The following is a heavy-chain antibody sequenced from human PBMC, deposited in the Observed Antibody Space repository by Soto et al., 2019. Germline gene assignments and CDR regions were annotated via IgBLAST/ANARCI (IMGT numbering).Heavy chain of an antibody. D-gene: IGHD6-19*01. J-gene: IGHJ4*02. CDR1: GFTFSNYA. Sequence: EVQLLESGGDLVQPGGSLRLSCAASGFTFSNYAISWVRQAPGKGLEWVSTVSGSGGTTYYADSVKGRFTISRDNXRNTLYLPMDSLRAGDTAVYYCAHARCNNRGCYFDYWGQGTLVTVSS. V-gene: IGHV3-23*01. CDR2: VSGSGGTT. CDR3: AHARCNNRGCYFDY.